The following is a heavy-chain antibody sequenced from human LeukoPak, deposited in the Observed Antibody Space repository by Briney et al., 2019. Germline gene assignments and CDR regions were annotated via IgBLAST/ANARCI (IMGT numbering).Heavy chain of an antibody. CDR2: ISGSGGST. D-gene: IGHD4-23*01. V-gene: IGHV3-23*01. CDR1: GFTFSIYA. J-gene: IGHJ4*02. CDR3: AKDDYGGNGPN. Sequence: GGSLRLSCAASGFTFSIYAMTWVRQAPGKGLEWVSSISGSGGSTYFAASVKGRFTISRDNSKNTVSLQMNSLRAEDTAVYYCAKDDYGGNGPNWGQGTLVTVSA.